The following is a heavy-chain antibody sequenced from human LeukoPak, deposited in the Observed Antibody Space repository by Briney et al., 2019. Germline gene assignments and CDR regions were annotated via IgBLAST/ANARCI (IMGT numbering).Heavy chain of an antibody. CDR3: ARDFRSYYPDYFDY. CDR2: IYYSGST. CDR1: GGSISSSSYY. J-gene: IGHJ4*02. V-gene: IGHV4-39*07. Sequence: ETGGSLRLSCTVSGGSISSSSYYWGWIRQPPGKGLEWIGSIYYSGSTYYNPSHKSRVTISVDTSKNQFSLKLSSVTAADTAVYYCARDFRSYYPDYFDYWGQGALVTVSS. D-gene: IGHD3-10*01.